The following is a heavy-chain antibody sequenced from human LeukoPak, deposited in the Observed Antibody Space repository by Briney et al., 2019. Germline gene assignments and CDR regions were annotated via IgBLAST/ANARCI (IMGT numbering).Heavy chain of an antibody. J-gene: IGHJ4*02. D-gene: IGHD5-18*01. V-gene: IGHV4-59*01. Sequence: RASETLSLTCTVSGGSITSYYCTWIRQPPGKGPEWIGYVSYTGGTNYNPSLTSRLTISMDTSKNQFSLKLTSVSAADTAVYYCATGDTYIDYWGQGTLVTVSS. CDR1: GGSITSYY. CDR3: ATGDTYIDY. CDR2: VSYTGGT.